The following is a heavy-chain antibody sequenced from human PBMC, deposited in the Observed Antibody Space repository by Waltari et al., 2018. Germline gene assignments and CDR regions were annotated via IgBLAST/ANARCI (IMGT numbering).Heavy chain of an antibody. D-gene: IGHD5-12*01. CDR3: ARALLGYSGYDYYFDS. V-gene: IGHV6-1*01. J-gene: IGHJ4*02. CDR2: TYYRSKWYN. CDR1: GDTVSRDSAA. Sequence: QVQLQQSGPGLVKPSQTLSLTCVISGDTVSRDSAAWNWIRPSPSSGLEWLGRTYYRSKWYNDCPLFVKHRRTINADTSKNQFSLHLNSVTPEDTAMYYCARALLGYSGYDYYFDSWGQGTQVTVSP.